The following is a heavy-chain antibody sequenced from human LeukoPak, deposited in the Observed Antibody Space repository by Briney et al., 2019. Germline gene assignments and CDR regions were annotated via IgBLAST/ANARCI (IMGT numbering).Heavy chain of an antibody. CDR3: ARVAGTGYGYYYYYYMDV. CDR1: GYSISSGYY. Sequence: SETLSLTCAVSGYSISSGYYWGWIRQPPGKGLEWTGSIYHSGSTYYNPSLKSRVTISVDTSKNQFSLKLSSVTAADTAVYYCARVAGTGYGYYYYYYMDVWGKGTTVTVSS. D-gene: IGHD6-19*01. J-gene: IGHJ6*03. V-gene: IGHV4-38-2*01. CDR2: IYHSGST.